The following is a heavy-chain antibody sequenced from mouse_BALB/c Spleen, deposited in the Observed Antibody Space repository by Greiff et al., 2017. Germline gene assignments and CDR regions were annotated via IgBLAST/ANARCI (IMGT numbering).Heavy chain of an antibody. Sequence: QVQLKESGPGILQPSQTLSLTCSFSGFSLSTSGMGVSWIRQPSGKGLEWLAHIYWDDDKRYNPSLKSRLTISKDTSSNQVFLKITSVDTADTATYYCARRRGDYAMDYWGQGTSVTVSS. J-gene: IGHJ4*01. V-gene: IGHV8-12*01. CDR3: ARRRGDYAMDY. CDR2: IYWDDDK. CDR1: GFSLSTSGMG.